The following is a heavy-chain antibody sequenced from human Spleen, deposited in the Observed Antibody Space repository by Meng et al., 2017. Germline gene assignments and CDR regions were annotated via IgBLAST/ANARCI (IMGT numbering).Heavy chain of an antibody. D-gene: IGHD2-21*02. CDR3: VREEDCGGDCYYFDY. J-gene: IGHJ4*02. CDR1: GFTFSSYA. CDR2: ISYDVSYK. V-gene: IGHV3-30*04. Sequence: GESLKISCAASGFTFSSYAMHWVRHAPGKGLEWVAVISYDVSYKYYADSVKGRFTISRDNCKNTLYLQMNSLRAEDTAVYYCVREEDCGGDCYYFDYWGQGTLVTVSS.